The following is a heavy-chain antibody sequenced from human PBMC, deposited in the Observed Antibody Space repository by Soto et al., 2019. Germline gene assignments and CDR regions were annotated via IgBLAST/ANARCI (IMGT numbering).Heavy chain of an antibody. CDR3: ARSHYDILTGPKGFDY. Sequence: PSETLSLTSTVSGGSISSSSYYWGWIRQPPGKGLEWIGSIYYSGSTYYNPSLKSRVTISVDTSKNQFSLKLSSVTAADTAVYYCARSHYDILTGPKGFDYWGQGTLVTVSS. CDR1: GGSISSSSYY. CDR2: IYYSGST. J-gene: IGHJ4*02. V-gene: IGHV4-39*01. D-gene: IGHD3-9*01.